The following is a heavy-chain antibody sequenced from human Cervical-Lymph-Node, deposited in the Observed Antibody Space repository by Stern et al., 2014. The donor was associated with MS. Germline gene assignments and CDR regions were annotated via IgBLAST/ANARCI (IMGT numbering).Heavy chain of an antibody. CDR3: ASPNDYSNYVPFDS. Sequence: EVQLVQSGGGLVQPGGSLRLSCAASGFTFSSYSMSWVRQAPGKGLEWVSAISGSSGDTYYADSVKGRFTISRDNSKNTLYLQMNSLRVEDTALYYRASPNDYSNYVPFDSWGQGTLVTVSS. J-gene: IGHJ4*02. V-gene: IGHV3-23*04. D-gene: IGHD4-11*01. CDR1: GFTFSSYS. CDR2: ISGSSGDT.